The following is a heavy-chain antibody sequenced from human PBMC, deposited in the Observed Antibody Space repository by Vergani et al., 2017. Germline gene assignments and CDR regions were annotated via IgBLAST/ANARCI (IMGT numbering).Heavy chain of an antibody. Sequence: EVQLVESGGGLVKPGGSLRLSCAASGFTFSSYSMNWVRQAPGKGLEWVSSISSSSSYIYYADSVKGRFTISRDNAKNSLYLQMNSLRAEDTAVYYCARDYCSSTSCYWNDAFDIWGQGTMVTVSS. CDR2: ISSSSSYI. CDR3: ARDYCSSTSCYWNDAFDI. CDR1: GFTFSSYS. V-gene: IGHV3-21*01. J-gene: IGHJ3*02. D-gene: IGHD2-2*01.